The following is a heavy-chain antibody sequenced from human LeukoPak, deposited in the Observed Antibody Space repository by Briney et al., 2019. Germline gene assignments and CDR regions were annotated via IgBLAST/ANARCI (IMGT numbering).Heavy chain of an antibody. CDR2: ISPSGGIT. CDR3: AKDDDRARYKR. V-gene: IGHV3-23*01. Sequence: GGSLRLSRAPAGLTFSSHGMNWVRQAPGKGLGWVSGISPSGGITSYTDSVEGRLTISRDNSTNTQCLQMTSRRAEDTAVYYCAKDDDRARYKRWGQGTLVTVSS. D-gene: IGHD1-1*01. CDR1: GLTFSSHG. J-gene: IGHJ1*01.